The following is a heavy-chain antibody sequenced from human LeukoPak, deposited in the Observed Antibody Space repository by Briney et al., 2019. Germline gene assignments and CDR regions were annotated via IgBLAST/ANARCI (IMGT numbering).Heavy chain of an antibody. Sequence: GGSLRLSCAASGFTFSSYSMNWVRQAPGKGLEWVSSISSSSSYIYYADSVKGRFTISRDNAKNSLYLQMNSLRAEDTAVYYCAKRGSRARYGDYEMGFIDYWGQGTLVTVSS. CDR2: ISSSSSYI. D-gene: IGHD4-17*01. CDR3: AKRGSRARYGDYEMGFIDY. J-gene: IGHJ4*02. CDR1: GFTFSSYS. V-gene: IGHV3-21*04.